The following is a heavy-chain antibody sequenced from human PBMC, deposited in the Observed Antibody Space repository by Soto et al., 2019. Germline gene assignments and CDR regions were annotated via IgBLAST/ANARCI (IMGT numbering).Heavy chain of an antibody. CDR3: ARERVAARGIDY. D-gene: IGHD6-6*01. V-gene: IGHV4-39*07. CDR2: MFYSGLT. Sequence: PSETLSLTCSVSGYSVSSSDYYWAWIRQPPGKGLEWIGSMFYSGLTYYNPSLNSRVTISVDTSKNQFSLKLSSVTAADTAVYYCARERVAARGIDYWGQGTLVTVSS. J-gene: IGHJ4*02. CDR1: GYSVSSSDYY.